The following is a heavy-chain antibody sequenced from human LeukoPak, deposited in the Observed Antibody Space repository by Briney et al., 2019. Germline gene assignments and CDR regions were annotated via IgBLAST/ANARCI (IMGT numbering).Heavy chain of an antibody. CDR1: GYTFTSYG. CDR3: ARTLPWRYSYGTYYFDY. CDR2: INPNSGGT. J-gene: IGHJ4*02. D-gene: IGHD5-18*01. V-gene: IGHV1-2*02. Sequence: GASVKVSCRASGYTFTSYGISWVRQAPGQGLEWMGWINPNSGGTNYAQKFQGRVTMTRDTSISTAYMELSRLRSDDTAVYYCARTLPWRYSYGTYYFDYWGQGTLVTVSS.